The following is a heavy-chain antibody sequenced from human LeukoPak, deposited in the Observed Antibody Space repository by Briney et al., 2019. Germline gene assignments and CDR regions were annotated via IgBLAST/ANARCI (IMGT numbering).Heavy chain of an antibody. V-gene: IGHV3-23*01. Sequence: PGGCLRLSCAASVFTFSNYPMSWVRQAPWKGLEWVSGISGGGGSTHYADSVKGRFTISRDNSKNTLYLQMNSLRAEDTAVYYCAKDLKGAAAGTGYFDYWGQGTLVTVSS. CDR1: VFTFSNYP. CDR3: AKDLKGAAAGTGYFDY. CDR2: ISGGGGST. D-gene: IGHD6-13*01. J-gene: IGHJ4*02.